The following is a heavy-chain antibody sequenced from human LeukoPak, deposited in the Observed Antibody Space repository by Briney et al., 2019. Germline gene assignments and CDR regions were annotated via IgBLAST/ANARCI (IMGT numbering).Heavy chain of an antibody. V-gene: IGHV1-18*01. J-gene: IGHJ5*02. D-gene: IGHD1-26*01. CDR3: ARLVPQKWELPGKWFDP. Sequence: GASVKVSCKASGYTFTSYAMNWVRQAPGQGLEWMGWISTYNGHTNYAQKLQGRVTMTTDTSTSTVYMELRSLRSDDTAVNYCARLVPQKWELPGKWFDPWGQGTLVTVSS. CDR1: GYTFTSYA. CDR2: ISTYNGHT.